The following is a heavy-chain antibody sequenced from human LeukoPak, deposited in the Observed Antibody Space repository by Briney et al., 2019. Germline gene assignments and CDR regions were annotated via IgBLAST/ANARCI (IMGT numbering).Heavy chain of an antibody. CDR2: IYYSGST. Sequence: SETLSLTFTVSGGSISSSSYYWGWIRQPPGKGLEWIGSIYYSGSTYYNPSLKSRVTISVDTSKNQFSLKLSSVTAADTAVYYCAGSFGGALACWGQGTLVTVSS. CDR3: AGSFGGALAC. V-gene: IGHV4-39*01. J-gene: IGHJ4*02. D-gene: IGHD3-16*01. CDR1: GGSISSSSYY.